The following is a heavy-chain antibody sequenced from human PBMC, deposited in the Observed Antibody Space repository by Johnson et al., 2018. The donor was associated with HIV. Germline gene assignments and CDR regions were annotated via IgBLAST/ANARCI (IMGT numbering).Heavy chain of an antibody. Sequence: VQLVESGGGVLRPGGSLRLSCEGFGFIFDDYGLNWVRQAPGKGLEWVSGINWNGGSTGYADSVKGRFTISRDNSKNTAYLQMNSLKTEDTAVYYCTRRRDLDAFDIWGQGTMVTVSS. J-gene: IGHJ3*02. CDR2: INWNGGST. V-gene: IGHV3-20*04. CDR3: TRRRDLDAFDI. CDR1: GFIFDDYG.